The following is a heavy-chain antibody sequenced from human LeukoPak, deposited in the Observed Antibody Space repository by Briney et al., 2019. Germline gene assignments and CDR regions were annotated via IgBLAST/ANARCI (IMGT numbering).Heavy chain of an antibody. CDR1: GGSISSSNYY. CDR2: IYYSGSS. CDR3: ARSWWEWLPRHFDY. V-gene: IGHV4-39*07. J-gene: IGHJ4*02. Sequence: KSSETLSLTCTVSGGSISSSNYYWGWIRQPPGKGLEWIGSIYYSGSSYHNPSLKSRVTTSVDTSKNQFSLKLTSVTAADTAVYYCARSWWEWLPRHFDYWGQGTLVTVSS. D-gene: IGHD6-19*01.